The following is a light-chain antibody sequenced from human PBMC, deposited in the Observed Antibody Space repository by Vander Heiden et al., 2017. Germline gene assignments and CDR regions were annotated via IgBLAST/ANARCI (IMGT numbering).Light chain of an antibody. CDR3: MQSIEAPRT. J-gene: IGKJ1*01. CDR2: LGS. CDR1: QSLLYSDGKNR. Sequence: DIVMTQSPLSLPVTPGEPASISCRSSQSLLYSDGKNRLDWYLQKPCQSPRLLIYLGSNRASGVPDRFSGSGSGTDFTLKISRVEAEDVGVYYCMQSIEAPRTFGQGTKVEIK. V-gene: IGKV2-28*01.